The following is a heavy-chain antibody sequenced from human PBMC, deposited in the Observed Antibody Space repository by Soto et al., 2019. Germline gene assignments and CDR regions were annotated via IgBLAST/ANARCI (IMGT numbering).Heavy chain of an antibody. V-gene: IGHV4-59*01. CDR2: IYYGGST. Sequence: QVQLQESGPGLVKPSETLSLTCTVSGGSISNYYWSWIRQPPGKGLEWIGYIYYGGSTNYNPSLKSRVTISVDTSKNQFSLKLCSVTAADTAVYYCAREYSSSWYYFDYWGQGTLVTVSS. D-gene: IGHD6-13*01. CDR3: AREYSSSWYYFDY. CDR1: GGSISNYY. J-gene: IGHJ4*02.